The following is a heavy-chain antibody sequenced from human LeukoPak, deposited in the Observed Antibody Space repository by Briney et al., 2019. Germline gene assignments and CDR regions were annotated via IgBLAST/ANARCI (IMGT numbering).Heavy chain of an antibody. V-gene: IGHV3-73*01. CDR3: TRSLNGGSFNWFDP. D-gene: IGHD2-15*01. Sequence: LSGGSLRLSCAASGFTFSGSAMHWVRQASGKGLEWVGRIRSKANSYATAYAASVKGRFTFSRDDSKNTAYLQMNSLKTEDTAVYYCTRSLNGGSFNWFDPWGQGTLVTVSS. CDR2: IRSKANSYAT. CDR1: GFTFSGSA. J-gene: IGHJ5*02.